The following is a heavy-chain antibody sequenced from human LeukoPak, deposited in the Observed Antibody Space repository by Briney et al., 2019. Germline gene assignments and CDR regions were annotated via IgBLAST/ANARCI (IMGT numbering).Heavy chain of an antibody. D-gene: IGHD1-26*01. CDR1: GGSISSGGYY. CDR2: IYYSGST. CDR3: ARQARSGSYLFDY. Sequence: SQTLSLTCTVSGGSISSGGYYWSWIRQHPGKGLEWIGYIYYSGSTYYNPSLKSRVTISVDTSKIQFSLKLSSVTAADTAVYYCARQARSGSYLFDYWGQGTLVTVSS. J-gene: IGHJ4*02. V-gene: IGHV4-31*03.